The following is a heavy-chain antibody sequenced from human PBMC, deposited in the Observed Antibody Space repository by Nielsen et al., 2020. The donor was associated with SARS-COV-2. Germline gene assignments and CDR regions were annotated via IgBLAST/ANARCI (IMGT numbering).Heavy chain of an antibody. CDR2: FDPGDAET. CDR3: ATGLGSGYYNY. Sequence: ASVNVSCKVSGYTLSELSIHWVRQAPGKGLEWMGGFDPGDAETVYAQKFQGRVTMTIDTSTSTAYVELRSLRSDDTAVYYCATGLGSGYYNYWGQGSLVTVSS. J-gene: IGHJ4*02. V-gene: IGHV1-24*01. CDR1: GYTLSELS. D-gene: IGHD6-25*01.